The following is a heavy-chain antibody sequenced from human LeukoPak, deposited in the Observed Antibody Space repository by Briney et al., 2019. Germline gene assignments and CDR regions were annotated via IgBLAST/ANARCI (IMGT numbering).Heavy chain of an antibody. J-gene: IGHJ4*02. CDR3: ANEIRPNDY. D-gene: IGHD4-17*01. V-gene: IGHV3-23*01. CDR2: ISISGSKT. Sequence: GGSLRLSCAASEFDFSSHAMTRVRQAPGKGLEWVSAISISGSKTYYADSVKGRFTISRDNSKNTLYLQMNSLRAEDTAVYYCANEIRPNDYWGQGTQVTVSS. CDR1: EFDFSSHA.